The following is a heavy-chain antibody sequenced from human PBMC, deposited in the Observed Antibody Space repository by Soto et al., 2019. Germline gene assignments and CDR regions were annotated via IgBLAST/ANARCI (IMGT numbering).Heavy chain of an antibody. D-gene: IGHD3-22*01. CDR1: GGTFSSYA. CDR3: ARVGYDSSGYAYYFDY. V-gene: IGHV1-69*13. J-gene: IGHJ4*02. Sequence: SVKVSCKASGGTFSSYAISWVRQAPGQGLEWMGGIIPIFGTANYAQKFQGRVTITADESTSTAYMELSSLRSEDTAVYYCARVGYDSSGYAYYFDYWGQGTLVTVSS. CDR2: IIPIFGTA.